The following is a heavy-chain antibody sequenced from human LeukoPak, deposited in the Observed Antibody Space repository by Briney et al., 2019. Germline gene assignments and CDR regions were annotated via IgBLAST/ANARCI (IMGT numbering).Heavy chain of an antibody. D-gene: IGHD5-12*01. Sequence: GGSLRLSCAASGFTFRSYSMNWVRQAPGKGLEWVSCISSSSSYIFYADSVKGRFTISRDDAKNSLFLQMNSLRAEDTAIYYCARETSGYDSPPGIWGQGTLVTVSS. J-gene: IGHJ4*02. V-gene: IGHV3-21*06. CDR2: ISSSSSYI. CDR1: GFTFRSYS. CDR3: ARETSGYDSPPGI.